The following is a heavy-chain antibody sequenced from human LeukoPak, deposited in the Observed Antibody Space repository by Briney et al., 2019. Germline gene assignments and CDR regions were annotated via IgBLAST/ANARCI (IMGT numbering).Heavy chain of an antibody. J-gene: IGHJ4*02. CDR2: VYYTGST. CDR1: GGSISSGGYY. Sequence: SETLSLTCTVSGGSISSGGYYWSWIRQPPGKGLEWIGYVYYTGSTFYSPSLKSRVIVSVDTSKNQFSLKLSSVTAADTAVYYCARTDCSGGSCYSGFDYWGQGTLVTVSS. D-gene: IGHD2-15*01. V-gene: IGHV4-31*03. CDR3: ARTDCSGGSCYSGFDY.